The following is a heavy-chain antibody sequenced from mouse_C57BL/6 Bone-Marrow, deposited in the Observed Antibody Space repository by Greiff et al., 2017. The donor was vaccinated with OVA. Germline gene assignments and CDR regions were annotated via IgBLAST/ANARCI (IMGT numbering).Heavy chain of an antibody. CDR1: GYTFTSYW. V-gene: IGHV1-59*01. CDR3: ARDPPRSSPRAMDY. D-gene: IGHD1-1*01. J-gene: IGHJ4*01. CDR2: IDPSDSYT. Sequence: QVQLQQPGAELVRPGTSVKLSCKASGYTFTSYWLHWVKQRPGQGLEWIGVIDPSDSYTNYNQKFKGKATLTVDTSSSTAYMQLSSLTSEDSAVYYCARDPPRSSPRAMDYWGQGTSVTVSS.